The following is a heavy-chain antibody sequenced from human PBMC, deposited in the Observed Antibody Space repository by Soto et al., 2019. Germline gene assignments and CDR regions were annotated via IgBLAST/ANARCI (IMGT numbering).Heavy chain of an antibody. CDR2: ISAYNGYT. Sequence: ASVKVSCKASGYTFTSYGISWVPQAPRQGLEWMGWISAYNGYTNYAQKLQGRVTLTTDTSTSTAYMELRSLRSDDTAVYYCARDLDNSGYYYYGMDVWGQGTTVTVS. V-gene: IGHV1-18*01. D-gene: IGHD7-27*01. CDR3: ARDLDNSGYYYYGMDV. CDR1: GYTFTSYG. J-gene: IGHJ6*02.